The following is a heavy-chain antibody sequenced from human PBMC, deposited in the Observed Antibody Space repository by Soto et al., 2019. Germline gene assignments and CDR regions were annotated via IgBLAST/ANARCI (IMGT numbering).Heavy chain of an antibody. D-gene: IGHD4-17*01. J-gene: IGHJ6*02. CDR2: VYARGPT. Sequence: QVELQESGPGLVKPSETLSLTCSVSGASFTSHYWRWIRQSAGEGLQWIGRVYARGPTNYNPSLKSRVTISGDTSKNQFSLKLTSVTAADTAVYYCARSSGDDFFYYGMDVWGHGTTVTVSS. CDR1: GASFTSHY. V-gene: IGHV4-4*07. CDR3: ARSSGDDFFYYGMDV.